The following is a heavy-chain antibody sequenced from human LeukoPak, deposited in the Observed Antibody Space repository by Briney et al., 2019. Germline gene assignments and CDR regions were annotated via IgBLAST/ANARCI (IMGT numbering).Heavy chain of an antibody. D-gene: IGHD3-10*01. V-gene: IGHV3-23*01. J-gene: IGHJ4*02. CDR2: ISGSGGST. CDR1: GFTFSRYG. CDR3: AKAYWYGSGSYLGGFDY. Sequence: GGTLRLSCAASGFTFSRYGMSWVRQAPGKGLEWVSSISGSGGSTHYADSVEGRFTVSRDNSKNTLYLQMNSLRAEDTAEYYCAKAYWYGSGSYLGGFDYWGQRTLVTVSS.